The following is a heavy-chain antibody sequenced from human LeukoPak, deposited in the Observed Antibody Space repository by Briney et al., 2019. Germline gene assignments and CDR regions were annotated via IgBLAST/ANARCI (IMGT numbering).Heavy chain of an antibody. CDR2: IGGSASST. D-gene: IGHD3-10*01. CDR3: AKARGVYDNTGPDY. J-gene: IGHJ4*02. CDR1: GFTFSNYA. Sequence: GGSLRLSCAASGFTFSNYAMSWVRQAPGKGLEWVSAIGGSASSTYYADSVKGRFTISRDNAKNSLYLQMNSLRAEDTAVYYCAKARGVYDNTGPDYWGQGTLVTVSS. V-gene: IGHV3-23*01.